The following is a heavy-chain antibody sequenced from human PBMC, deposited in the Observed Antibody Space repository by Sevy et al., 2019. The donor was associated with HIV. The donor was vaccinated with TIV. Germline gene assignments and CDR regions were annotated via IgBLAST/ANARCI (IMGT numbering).Heavy chain of an antibody. CDR2: ISGSGGST. CDR1: GFTFSSYA. D-gene: IGHD6-13*01. Sequence: GGSLRLSCAASGFTFSSYAMSWVRQAPGKGLEWVSAISGSGGSTYYAYSVKGRFTISRDNSKNTLYLQMNSLRAGDTAVYYCAKTSRIAAAGDYWGQGTLVTVSS. V-gene: IGHV3-23*01. J-gene: IGHJ4*02. CDR3: AKTSRIAAAGDY.